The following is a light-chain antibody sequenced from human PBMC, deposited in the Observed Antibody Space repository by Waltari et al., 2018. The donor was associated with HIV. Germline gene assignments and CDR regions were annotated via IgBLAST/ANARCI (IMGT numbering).Light chain of an antibody. J-gene: IGLJ1*01. CDR1: SRDVGSYNY. V-gene: IGLV2-11*01. Sequence: QSALTQPRSVSGSPGQSVTIPCTGTSRDVGSYNYVSWYQQHPGKAPKLMIYDVNKRPSGVPDRFSGSKSGNTASLNISGLQAEDESDYYCCSYAGIWGVFGTGTKVTVL. CDR2: DVN. CDR3: CSYAGIWGV.